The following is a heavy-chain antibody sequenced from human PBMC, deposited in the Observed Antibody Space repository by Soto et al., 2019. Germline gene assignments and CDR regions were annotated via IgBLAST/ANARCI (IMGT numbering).Heavy chain of an antibody. D-gene: IGHD3-3*01. J-gene: IGHJ4*02. CDR2: VRNQTYGGTP. Sequence: GSLRLSCTTSGFTFENYAINWLRQAPGKGLEWVGLVRNQTYGGTPEYAASIKGRFTISRDDSNDIASLQMNRLYTEDSGVYCCTRAESPDTAYFSDYWGQGTLVTVSS. V-gene: IGHV3-49*03. CDR1: GFTFENYA. CDR3: TRAESPDTAYFSDY.